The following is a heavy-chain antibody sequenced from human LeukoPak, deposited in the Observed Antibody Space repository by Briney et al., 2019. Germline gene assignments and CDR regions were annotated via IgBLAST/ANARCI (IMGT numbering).Heavy chain of an antibody. CDR2: IYYSGST. CDR3: ARTDSSGYYGAY. Sequence: SETLFLTCTVSGGSISSGDYYWSWIRQPPGKGLEWIGYIYYSGSTYYNPSLKSRVTISVDTSNNLFSLKLSSVTAADTAVYYCARTDSSGYYGAYWGQGTLVTVSS. V-gene: IGHV4-30-4*01. J-gene: IGHJ4*02. D-gene: IGHD3-22*01. CDR1: GGSISSGDYY.